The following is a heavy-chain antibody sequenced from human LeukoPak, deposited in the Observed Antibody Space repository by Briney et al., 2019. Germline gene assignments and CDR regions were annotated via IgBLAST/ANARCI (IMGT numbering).Heavy chain of an antibody. V-gene: IGHV4-34*01. J-gene: IGHJ6*02. CDR2: INHSGST. CDR1: GGSFSGYY. CDR3: ARGSVRAVVVPAAIRAASGYYYGMDV. Sequence: SETLSLTCAVYGGSFSGYYWSWIRQPPGKGLEWIEEINHSGSTNYNPSLKSRVTISVDTSKNQFSLKLSSVTAADTAVYYCARGSVRAVVVPAAIRAASGYYYGMDVWGQGTTVTVSS. D-gene: IGHD2-2*02.